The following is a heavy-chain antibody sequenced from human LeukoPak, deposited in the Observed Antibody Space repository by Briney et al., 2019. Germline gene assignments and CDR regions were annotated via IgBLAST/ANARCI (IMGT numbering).Heavy chain of an antibody. J-gene: IGHJ6*03. V-gene: IGHV1-69*05. CDR2: IIPIFGTA. CDR3: ARGPEGYCSSTSCSSYYYYMDV. CDR1: GGTFSSYA. D-gene: IGHD2-2*01. Sequence: GSSVKVSCKASGGTFSSYAISWVRQAPGQGLEWMGGIIPIFGTANYAQKFQGRVTITTDESTSTAYMELRSLRSEDTAVYYCARGPEGYCSSTSCSSYYYYMDVWGKGTTVTVSS.